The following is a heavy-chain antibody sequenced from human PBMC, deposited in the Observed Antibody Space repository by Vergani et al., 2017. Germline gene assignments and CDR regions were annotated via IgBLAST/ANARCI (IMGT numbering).Heavy chain of an antibody. CDR3: AKGALWFRGQPDP. CDR2: IKSKTHGGTT. D-gene: IGHD3-10*01. CDR1: GFTFSNAW. V-gene: IGHV3-15*01. Sequence: EVQLVESGGGLVKPGGSLRLSCAASGFTFSNAWMSWVRQAPGKGLEWVGRIKSKTHGGTTDYAAPVKGRFTISRDNSKNTLYLQMNSLRAEDTAVYYCAKGALWFRGQPDPWGQGTLVTVSS. J-gene: IGHJ5*02.